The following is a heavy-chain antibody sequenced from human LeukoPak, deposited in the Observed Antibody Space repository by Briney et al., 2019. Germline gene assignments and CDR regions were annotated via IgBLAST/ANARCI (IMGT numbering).Heavy chain of an antibody. J-gene: IGHJ6*03. CDR2: IYPGDSDT. V-gene: IGHV5-51*01. CDR3: ARTTARVVVVVGYYYMDV. D-gene: IGHD2-15*01. CDR1: GYSFTSYW. Sequence: PGESLKISCKGSGYSFTSYWIGWVRQMPGKGLEWMGIIYPGDSDTRYSPSFQGQVTISADKSISTAYLQWSSLKASDTAMYYCARTTARVVVVVGYYYMDVWGKGTTVTVSS.